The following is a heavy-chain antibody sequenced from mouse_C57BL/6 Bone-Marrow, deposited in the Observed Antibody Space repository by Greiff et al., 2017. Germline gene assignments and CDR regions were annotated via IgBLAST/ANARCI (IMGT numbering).Heavy chain of an antibody. V-gene: IGHV2-3*01. CDR1: GFALTSSG. J-gene: IGHJ4*01. Sequence: QVQLQQSGPGLVAPSQSLSITCPVSGFALTSSGVSWVRQPPGKGLEWLGVIWGDGSTNYHSALISRLIISKDNSKSQVFLKLNSLQSDDTATYYCAPYAMDYWGQGTSVTVSS. CDR2: IWGDGST. CDR3: APYAMDY.